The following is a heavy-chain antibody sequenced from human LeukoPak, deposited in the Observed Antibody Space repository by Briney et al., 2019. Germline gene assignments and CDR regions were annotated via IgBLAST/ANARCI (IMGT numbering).Heavy chain of an antibody. D-gene: IGHD6-19*01. CDR2: IYTSGST. Sequence: SETLSLTCTVSGGSISSGSYYWSWIRQPAGKGLEWIGRIYTSGSTNYNPSLKSRVTISVDTSKNQFSLKLSSVTAADTAAYYCARVWYSSYHNAFDIWGQGTMVTVFS. CDR1: GGSISSGSYY. CDR3: ARVWYSSYHNAFDI. J-gene: IGHJ3*02. V-gene: IGHV4-61*02.